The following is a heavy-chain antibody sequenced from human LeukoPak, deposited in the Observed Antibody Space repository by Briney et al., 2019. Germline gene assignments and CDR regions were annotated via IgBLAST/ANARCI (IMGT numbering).Heavy chain of an antibody. CDR2: IYYSGST. Sequence: SETLSLTCTVSGGSVSSYYWSWIRQPPGKGLEWIGYIYYSGSTNYNPSLKSRVTISVDTSKNQFSLKLSSVTAADTAVYYCARLHDSSGYYYDYFDYWGQGTLVTVSS. CDR3: ARLHDSSGYYYDYFDY. D-gene: IGHD3-22*01. V-gene: IGHV4-59*08. J-gene: IGHJ4*02. CDR1: GGSVSSYY.